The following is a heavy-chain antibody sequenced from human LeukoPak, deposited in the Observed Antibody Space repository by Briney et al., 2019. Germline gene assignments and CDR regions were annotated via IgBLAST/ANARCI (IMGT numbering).Heavy chain of an antibody. CDR3: ARHGIAAAGTVWFDP. J-gene: IGHJ5*02. V-gene: IGHV4-39*01. CDR1: GDSISSSSYY. Sequence: PSETLSLTCTVSGDSISSSSYYWGWIRQPPGKGLEWIGSIYYSGSTYYNPSLKSRVTISVDTSKNQFSLKLSSVTAADTAVYYCARHGIAAAGTVWFDPWGQGTLVTVSS. D-gene: IGHD6-13*01. CDR2: IYYSGST.